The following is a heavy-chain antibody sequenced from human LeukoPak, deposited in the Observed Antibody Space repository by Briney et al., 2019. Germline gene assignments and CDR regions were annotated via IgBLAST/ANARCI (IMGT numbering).Heavy chain of an antibody. J-gene: IGHJ3*02. D-gene: IGHD6-19*01. CDR2: ISSGSSTI. CDR1: GFTFSDYY. Sequence: GGSLRLSCAASGFTFSDYYMSWIRQAPGKGLEWVSYISSGSSTINYADSVKGRFTISRDNAKNSLYLQMNSLRAEDTAVYYCVFWAYSSGPGHPRDVFDIWGQGTMVTVSS. CDR3: VFWAYSSGPGHPRDVFDI. V-gene: IGHV3-11*04.